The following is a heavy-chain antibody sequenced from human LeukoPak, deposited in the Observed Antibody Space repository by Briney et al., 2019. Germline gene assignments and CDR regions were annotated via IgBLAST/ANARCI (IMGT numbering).Heavy chain of an antibody. D-gene: IGHD3-3*01. CDR2: IKHDGSEK. V-gene: IGHV3-7*01. Sequence: GGSLRLSCAAFGFISTNYFMSWVRQAPGKGLEWVASIKHDGSEKYYVDSVRGRFTISRDNTMNSLYLQMSSLRAEDTAVYYCATDRGWRTSGYYLYYFEYWGQGTLVTYSS. CDR1: GFISTNYF. J-gene: IGHJ4*02. CDR3: ATDRGWRTSGYYLYYFEY.